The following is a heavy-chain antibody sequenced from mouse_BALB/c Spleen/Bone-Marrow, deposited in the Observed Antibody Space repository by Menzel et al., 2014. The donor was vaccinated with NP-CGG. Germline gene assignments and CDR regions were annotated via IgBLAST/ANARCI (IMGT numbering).Heavy chain of an antibody. CDR2: IWAGGST. V-gene: IGHV2-9*02. CDR3: ARVFTTATWGFAY. D-gene: IGHD1-2*01. J-gene: IGHJ3*01. CDR1: GFSLTSYG. Sequence: VKLVDSGPGLVAPSQSLSITCTVSGFSLTSYGVHWVRQPPGKGLEWLGAIWAGGSTNYNSALMSRLSITEDNSKSQVFLEMDSLQTDDTAMYYCARVFTTATWGFAYWGQGTLVTVSA.